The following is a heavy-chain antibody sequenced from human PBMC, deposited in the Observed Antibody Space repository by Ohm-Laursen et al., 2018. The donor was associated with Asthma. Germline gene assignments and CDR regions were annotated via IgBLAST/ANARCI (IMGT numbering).Heavy chain of an antibody. CDR3: ARGRSSTGAGREYFDY. D-gene: IGHD6-13*01. CDR1: GGSISSGGYY. J-gene: IGHJ4*02. CDR2: IYYSGST. V-gene: IGHV4-31*03. Sequence: TLSLICTVSGGSISSGGYYWSWIRQHPGKGLEWIGYIYYSGSTYYNPSLKSRVTISVDTSKNQFSLKLSSVTAADTAVYYCARGRSSTGAGREYFDYWGQGTLVTVSS.